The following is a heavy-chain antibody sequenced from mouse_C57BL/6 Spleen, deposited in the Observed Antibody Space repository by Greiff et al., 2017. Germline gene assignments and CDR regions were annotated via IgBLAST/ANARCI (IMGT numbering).Heavy chain of an antibody. CDR1: GYTFTDYY. CDR2: INPNNGGT. CDR3: AREDYGSSYLFAY. D-gene: IGHD1-1*01. Sequence: EVQLQQSGPELVKPGASVKISCKASGYTFTDYYMNWVKQSHGKSLEWIGDINPNNGGTSYNQKFKGKATLTVDKSSSTAYMELRSLTSEDSAVYYCAREDYGSSYLFAYWGQGTLVTVSA. J-gene: IGHJ3*01. V-gene: IGHV1-26*01.